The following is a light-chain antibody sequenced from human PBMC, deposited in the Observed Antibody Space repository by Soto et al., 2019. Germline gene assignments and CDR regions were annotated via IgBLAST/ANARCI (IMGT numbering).Light chain of an antibody. J-gene: IGKJ1*01. Sequence: VVTQSPCTLSLSPLERATLSFRSSQSVSNNYLAWYQQKPGQAPRLLIYGASNRATGIPDRFSGSGSGTDFTLTISRLEPEDFAVYYCQQYGSSPRTFGQGTKVDIK. V-gene: IGKV3-20*01. CDR1: QSVSNNY. CDR2: GAS. CDR3: QQYGSSPRT.